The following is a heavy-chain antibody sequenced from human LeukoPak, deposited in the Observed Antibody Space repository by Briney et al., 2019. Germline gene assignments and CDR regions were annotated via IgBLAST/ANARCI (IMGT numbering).Heavy chain of an antibody. D-gene: IGHD2-2*01. Sequence: ASVKVSCKASGYTFTGYYMHWVRQAPGQGLEWMGWINPNSGGTNYAQKFQGWVTMTRDTSISTAYMELSRLRSEDTAVYYCARQGLGGGGGGYQPGGFDYWGQGTLVTVSS. CDR2: INPNSGGT. CDR3: ARQGLGGGGGGYQPGGFDY. V-gene: IGHV1-2*04. CDR1: GYTFTGYY. J-gene: IGHJ4*02.